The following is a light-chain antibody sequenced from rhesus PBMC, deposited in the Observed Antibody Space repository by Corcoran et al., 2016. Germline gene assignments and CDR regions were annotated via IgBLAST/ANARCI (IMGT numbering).Light chain of an antibody. CDR1: QSVSSS. Sequence: EIVLTQSPATLSLSPGERATLSCRASQSVSSSLAWYQQKPGQAPRLLIYDASSRATGIPDRFSGSGSGTDFTLTIRSLEPEDVGVYYCQQYSNWPLTFGGGTKVELK. CDR2: DAS. V-gene: IGKV3-35*01. J-gene: IGKJ4*01. CDR3: QQYSNWPLT.